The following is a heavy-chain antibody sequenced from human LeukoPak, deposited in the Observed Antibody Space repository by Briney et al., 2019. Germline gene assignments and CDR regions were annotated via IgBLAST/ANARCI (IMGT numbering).Heavy chain of an antibody. V-gene: IGHV3-30-3*01. CDR1: GFTFSSYA. J-gene: IGHJ6*02. D-gene: IGHD1-7*01. CDR3: ARDDNWNYRGYYYYGMDV. Sequence: PGRSLRLSCAASGFTFSSYAMDWVRQAPGKGLEWVAFISYDGSNKYYADSVKGRFTISRDNSKNTLYLQMNSLRAEDTAVYYCARDDNWNYRGYYYYGMDVWGQGTTVTVSS. CDR2: ISYDGSNK.